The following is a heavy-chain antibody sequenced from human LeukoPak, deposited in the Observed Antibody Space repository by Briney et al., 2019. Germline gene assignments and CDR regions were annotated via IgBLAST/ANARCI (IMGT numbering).Heavy chain of an antibody. CDR1: GFTFDNFA. J-gene: IGHJ4*02. Sequence: GGSLRLSCAPSGFTFDNFAMTWVRQAPGKGLEWVSEITGSGGSTYYADSVKGRFTISRDNSKNTLYLQVNSLRAEDTAIYYCARELFDFDYWGQGTLVTVSS. CDR2: ITGSGGST. D-gene: IGHD3-10*01. V-gene: IGHV3-23*01. CDR3: ARELFDFDY.